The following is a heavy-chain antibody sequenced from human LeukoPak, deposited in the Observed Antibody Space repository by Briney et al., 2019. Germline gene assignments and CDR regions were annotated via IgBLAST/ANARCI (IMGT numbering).Heavy chain of an antibody. CDR2: MNPNSGNT. J-gene: IGHJ6*02. Sequence: ASVKVSCKASGYTFTSYDINWVRQATGQGLEWMGWMNPNSGNTGYAQKFQGRVTMTRNTSISTAYMELSSLRSEDTAVYYCARGMGCSSTSCHWGYYYYYGMDVWGQGTTVTVSS. D-gene: IGHD2-2*01. CDR1: GYTFTSYD. V-gene: IGHV1-8*01. CDR3: ARGMGCSSTSCHWGYYYYYGMDV.